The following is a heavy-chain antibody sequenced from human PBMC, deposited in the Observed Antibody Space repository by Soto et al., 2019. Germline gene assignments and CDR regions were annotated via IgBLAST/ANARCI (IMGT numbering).Heavy chain of an antibody. V-gene: IGHV1-69*01. J-gene: IGHJ4*02. D-gene: IGHD5-18*01. Sequence: KVSCKASGGTFSSYAISWVRQAPGQGLEWMGGIIPIFGTANYAQKFQGRVTITADESTSTAYMELSSLRSEDTAVYYCATDVDTAMVTFDYWGQGTLVTVS. CDR1: GGTFSSYA. CDR3: ATDVDTAMVTFDY. CDR2: IIPIFGTA.